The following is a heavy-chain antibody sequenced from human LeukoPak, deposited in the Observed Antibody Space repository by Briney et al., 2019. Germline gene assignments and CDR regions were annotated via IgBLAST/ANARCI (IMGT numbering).Heavy chain of an antibody. D-gene: IGHD5-18*01. J-gene: IGHJ5*02. CDR2: IYYSGNT. Sequence: SETMSLTCTVSGGSISSGDFYWTWIRQPPGKGLEWIGYIYYSGNTYYNPSLKSRVTISVDTAKNQFSLKLGSVTAADTAVCYCAATASNWFDPWGQGTLVTVSS. CDR3: AATASNWFDP. CDR1: GGSISSGDFY. V-gene: IGHV4-30-4*08.